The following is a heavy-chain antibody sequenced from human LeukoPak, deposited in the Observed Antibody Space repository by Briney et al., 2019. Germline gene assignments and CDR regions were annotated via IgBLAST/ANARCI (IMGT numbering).Heavy chain of an antibody. Sequence: GGSLRLSCAASGFIFSNARMSWVRQAPGKGLEWVGRIKSKSDDGTTDYAAPVKGRFTISRDDSKNTLYLQMNSLKTEDTAVYYCTRDHYHLGSGYDWGFWFDPWGQGTLVTVSS. CDR2: IKSKSDDGTT. CDR1: GFIFSNAR. V-gene: IGHV3-15*01. D-gene: IGHD3-3*01. CDR3: TRDHYHLGSGYDWGFWFDP. J-gene: IGHJ5*02.